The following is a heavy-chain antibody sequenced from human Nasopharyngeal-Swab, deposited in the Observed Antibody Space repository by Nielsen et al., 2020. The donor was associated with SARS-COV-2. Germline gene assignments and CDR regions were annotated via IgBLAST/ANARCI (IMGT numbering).Heavy chain of an antibody. J-gene: IGHJ5*02. CDR1: GYTFTSYD. CDR3: ARGQYRYSSSWYGGNWFDP. V-gene: IGHV1-8*01. Sequence: ASVKVSYKASGYTFTSYDINWVRQATGQGLEWMGWMNPNSGNTGYAQKFQGRVTMTRNTSISTAYMELSSLRSEDTAVYYCARGQYRYSSSWYGGNWFDPWGQGTLVTVSS. D-gene: IGHD6-13*01. CDR2: MNPNSGNT.